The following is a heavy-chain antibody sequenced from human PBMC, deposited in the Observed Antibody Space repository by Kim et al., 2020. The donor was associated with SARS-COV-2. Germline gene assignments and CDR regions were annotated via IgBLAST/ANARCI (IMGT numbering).Heavy chain of an antibody. CDR2: INRDGNEK. CDR1: GFSFKSFW. V-gene: IGHV3-7*03. CDR3: AKDWFRDGSNLRLIFDS. J-gene: IGHJ4*02. Sequence: GGSLRLSCAASGFTSGFSFKSFWMSWVRQAPGKGLEWVASINRDGNEKYYVDSVKGRFTISRDDAKTSLDLQMNSLRAEDTAVYYCAKDWFRDGSNLRLIFDSWGQGTLVTVSS. D-gene: IGHD4-4*01.